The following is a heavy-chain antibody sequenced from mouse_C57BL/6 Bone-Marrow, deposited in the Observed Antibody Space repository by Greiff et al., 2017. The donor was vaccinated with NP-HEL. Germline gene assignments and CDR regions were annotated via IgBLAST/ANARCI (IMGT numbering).Heavy chain of an antibody. CDR1: GYTFTSYW. D-gene: IGHD2-3*01. J-gene: IGHJ2*01. CDR3: ARDDGSRGYFDY. V-gene: IGHV1-64*01. CDR2: IHPNSGST. Sequence: QVQLQQPGAELVKPGASVKLSCKASGYTFTSYWMHWVKQRPGQGLEWIGMIHPNSGSTNYNEKFKSKATLTVDKSSSTAYMQLSSLTSEDSAVYYCARDDGSRGYFDYWGQGTTLTVSS.